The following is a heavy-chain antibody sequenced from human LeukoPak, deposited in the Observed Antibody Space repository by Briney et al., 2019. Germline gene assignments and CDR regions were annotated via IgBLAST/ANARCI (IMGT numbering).Heavy chain of an antibody. CDR1: GGSINSGPYY. V-gene: IGHV4-39*01. J-gene: IGHJ5*02. CDR2: VYHDGST. CDR3: ARHTIFCSFFNCSPSDP. Sequence: PSETLSLTCTVSGGSINSGPYYWAWIRQTPDQGLEWIGAVYHDGSTKYNPSLKGRVFLSVDTSKNEFSMKLNSVTAAESAVYYCARHTIFCSFFNCSPSDPWGQGALVAVSS. D-gene: IGHD3-3*01.